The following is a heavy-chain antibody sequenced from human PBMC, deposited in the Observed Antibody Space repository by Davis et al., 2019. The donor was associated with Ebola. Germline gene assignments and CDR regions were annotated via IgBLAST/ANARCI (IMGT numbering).Heavy chain of an antibody. V-gene: IGHV3-48*02. Sequence: PGGSLRLSCAASGFTFSSYSMNWVRQAPGKGLEWISYINSRSRNIYYADSVKGRFTVSRDNAKNALYLQMNSLRDEDTAVYYCAATYDNADFRFDYWGQRTLVTVSS. D-gene: IGHD4-17*01. CDR1: GFTFSSYS. CDR2: INSRSRNI. J-gene: IGHJ4*02. CDR3: AATYDNADFRFDY.